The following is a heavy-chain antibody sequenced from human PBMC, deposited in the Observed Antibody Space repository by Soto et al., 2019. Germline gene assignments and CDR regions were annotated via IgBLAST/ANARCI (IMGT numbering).Heavy chain of an antibody. Sequence: PSETLSLTCTVSGGSISSYYWSWIRQPAGKGLEWIGRIYTSGSTNYNPSLKSRVTMSVDTSKNQFSLKLSSVTAADTAVYYCAREYHGGNSQPFDYWGQGTLVTVSS. D-gene: IGHD2-21*02. CDR3: AREYHGGNSQPFDY. J-gene: IGHJ4*02. V-gene: IGHV4-4*07. CDR2: IYTSGST. CDR1: GGSISSYY.